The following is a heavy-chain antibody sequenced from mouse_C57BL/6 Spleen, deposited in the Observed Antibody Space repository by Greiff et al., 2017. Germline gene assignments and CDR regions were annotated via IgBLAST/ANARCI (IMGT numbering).Heavy chain of an antibody. J-gene: IGHJ1*03. CDR2: ISSGSSTI. D-gene: IGHD1-1*01. CDR1: GFTFSDYG. CDR3: ARVGNIYDYGSSYVGG. V-gene: IGHV5-17*01. Sequence: EVKLVESGGGLVKPGGSLKLSCAASGFTFSDYGMHWVRQAPEKGLEWVAYISSGSSTIYYADTVKGRFTISRDKAKNTLCLQMTSLRSEDTAMYYCARVGNIYDYGSSYVGGWGTGTTVTVSS.